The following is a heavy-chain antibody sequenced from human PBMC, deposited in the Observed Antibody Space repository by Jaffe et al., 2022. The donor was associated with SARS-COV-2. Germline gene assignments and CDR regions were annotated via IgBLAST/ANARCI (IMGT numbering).Heavy chain of an antibody. CDR2: IYSGGGT. CDR1: GFTVSTNY. CDR3: ARSYCDCYSPYYFDS. V-gene: IGHV3-66*02. Sequence: EVQLVESGGGLVQPGGSLRLSCAASGFTVSTNYMTWVRQAPGKGLEWVSVIYSGGGTYTADSVKGRFTISRDTSKNTVYLQMHSLRAEDTAVYYCARSYCDCYSPYYFDSWGQGTLVTVSS. J-gene: IGHJ4*02. D-gene: IGHD2-21*02.